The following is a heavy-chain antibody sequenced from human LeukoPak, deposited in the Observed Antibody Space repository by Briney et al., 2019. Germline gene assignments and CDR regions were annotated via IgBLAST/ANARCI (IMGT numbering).Heavy chain of an antibody. D-gene: IGHD6-13*01. CDR3: AREESGIAAAGTVDY. CDR1: GFTFSSYW. Sequence: GGSLRLSCAASGFTFSSYWMIWVRQAPGKGLEWVANIKQDGSEKYYVDSVKGRFTISRDNAKNSLYLQMNSLRAEDTAVYYCAREESGIAAAGTVDYWGQGTLVTVSS. J-gene: IGHJ4*02. CDR2: IKQDGSEK. V-gene: IGHV3-7*04.